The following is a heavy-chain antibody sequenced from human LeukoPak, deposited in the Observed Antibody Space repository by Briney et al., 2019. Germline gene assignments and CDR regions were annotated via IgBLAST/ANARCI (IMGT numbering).Heavy chain of an antibody. Sequence: ASVKLSCNASGYTCTSYGITWVRQAPGQGLGWMGWMSVYNGNTNYAQKLQGRVTMTTDTSTSTAYMELRSLRSDDTAVYYCARSVLTIIVVVRSSYFDYWGQGTLVTVSS. CDR1: GYTCTSYG. J-gene: IGHJ4*02. CDR2: MSVYNGNT. D-gene: IGHD3-22*01. CDR3: ARSVLTIIVVVRSSYFDY. V-gene: IGHV1-18*01.